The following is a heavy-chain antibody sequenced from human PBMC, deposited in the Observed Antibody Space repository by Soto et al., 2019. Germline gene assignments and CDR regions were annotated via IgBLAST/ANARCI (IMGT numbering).Heavy chain of an antibody. D-gene: IGHD3-22*01. Sequence: QVQLVQSGAEVKKPGSSVKVSCKASGGTFSSYAISWVRQAPGQGLEWVGGLIPIFGTANYADKFQGRVTITADESTSTAYMELSSLRSEDTAVYYCARDHYESSEPYYFDYWGQGTLVTVSS. CDR2: LIPIFGTA. V-gene: IGHV1-69*01. CDR3: ARDHYESSEPYYFDY. CDR1: GGTFSSYA. J-gene: IGHJ4*02.